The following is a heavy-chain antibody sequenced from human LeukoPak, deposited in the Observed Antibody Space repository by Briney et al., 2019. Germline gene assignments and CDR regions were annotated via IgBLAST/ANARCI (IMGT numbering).Heavy chain of an antibody. V-gene: IGHV3-21*01. CDR2: IGGSSGYK. D-gene: IGHD4-17*01. Sequence: SGGSLRLSCAASGFTFSSYSMNWVRQAPGQGLEWVSSIGGSSGYKYYADSVKGRFTISRDNAQNSLYLQMNSLRAEDTAVYYCARYGDSYYFDYWGQGTPVTVSS. CDR1: GFTFSSYS. J-gene: IGHJ4*02. CDR3: ARYGDSYYFDY.